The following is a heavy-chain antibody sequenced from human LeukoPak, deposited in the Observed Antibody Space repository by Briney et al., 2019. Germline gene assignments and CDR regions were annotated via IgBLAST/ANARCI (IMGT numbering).Heavy chain of an antibody. J-gene: IGHJ3*02. V-gene: IGHV6-1*01. D-gene: IGHD1-26*01. Sequence: SQTLSLTCAISGDSVSSNSATWNWIRQSPSRGLEWLGRTYYRAKWYSDYALSVKSRITINPDTSKNQFSLQLNSVTPEDTAVYYCARNSGSYSPRISAFDIWGQGTMVTVSS. CDR3: ARNSGSYSPRISAFDI. CDR2: TYYRAKWYS. CDR1: GDSVSSNSAT.